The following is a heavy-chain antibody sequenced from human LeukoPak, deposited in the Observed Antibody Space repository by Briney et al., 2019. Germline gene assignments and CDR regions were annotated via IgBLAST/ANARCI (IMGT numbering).Heavy chain of an antibody. CDR3: SRESGPFSPFGF. Sequence: SGTLSLTCGVSGGSISGTNWWSWVRQPPGQGLEWIGEISLRGLTNYNPSHRSRLTMSLDESKNQVSLNLTSVTAADTAVYYCSRESGPFSPFGFWGQGTLVSVHS. V-gene: IGHV4-4*02. CDR2: ISLRGLT. D-gene: IGHD1-26*01. CDR1: GGSISGTNW. J-gene: IGHJ4*02.